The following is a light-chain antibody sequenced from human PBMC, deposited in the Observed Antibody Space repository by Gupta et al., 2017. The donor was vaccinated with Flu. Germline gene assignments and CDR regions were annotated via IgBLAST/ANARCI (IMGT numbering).Light chain of an antibody. CDR3: QQYDSWPHS. V-gene: IGKV3-15*01. CDR1: QSVSVN. Sequence: VVMTQSPATLSVSPGETVTLSCRASQSVSVNVAWYQQKPGQAPRLLIYGASTRATGVPARFSGSGSGTGFTLTIDSLQSEDFAVYDCQQYDSWPHSFGQGAKVEI. CDR2: GAS. J-gene: IGKJ2*01.